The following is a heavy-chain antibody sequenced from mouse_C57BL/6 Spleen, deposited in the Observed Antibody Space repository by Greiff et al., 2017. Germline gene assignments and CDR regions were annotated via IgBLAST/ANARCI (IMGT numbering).Heavy chain of an antibody. J-gene: IGHJ4*01. CDR3: ARRGSVYAMDY. CDR2: IDPSDSYT. Sequence: QVQLQQPGAELVKPGASVKLSCKASGYTFTSYWMQWVKQRPGQGLEWIGEIDPSDSYTNYNQKFKGKATLTVDTSSSTAYMQLSSLTSEDSAVDYCARRGSVYAMDYGGQGTSVTVSS. V-gene: IGHV1-50*01. CDR1: GYTFTSYW.